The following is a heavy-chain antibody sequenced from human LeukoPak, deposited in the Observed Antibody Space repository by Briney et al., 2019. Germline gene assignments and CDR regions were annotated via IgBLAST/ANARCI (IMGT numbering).Heavy chain of an antibody. CDR3: AKEGFGD. CDR2: ISGSGGNT. CDR1: GFTFTSYA. Sequence: GGSLRLSCTASGFTFTSYAMSWVRQAPGKGLEWVSTISGSGGNTYYADSVKGRFTISRDNPKNTVYLQMNSRRANDTALYYCAKEGFGDWGQGTLVTVSS. J-gene: IGHJ4*02. V-gene: IGHV3-23*01. D-gene: IGHD3-10*01.